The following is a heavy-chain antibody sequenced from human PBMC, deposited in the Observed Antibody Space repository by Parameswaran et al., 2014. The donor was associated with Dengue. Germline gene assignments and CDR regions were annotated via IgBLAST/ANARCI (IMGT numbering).Heavy chain of an antibody. CDR2: IIPIFATT. D-gene: IGHD2-8*01. Sequence: WVRQAPGQGLEWMGGIIPIFATTFYTQKFQGRVTITADESTSTAYMDLSSLRSEDTAVYYCARDSQVFKWSPNQSKYYYYYGMDVWGQGTTVTVSS. J-gene: IGHJ6*02. CDR3: ARDSQVFKWSPNQSKYYYYYGMDV. V-gene: IGHV1-69*01.